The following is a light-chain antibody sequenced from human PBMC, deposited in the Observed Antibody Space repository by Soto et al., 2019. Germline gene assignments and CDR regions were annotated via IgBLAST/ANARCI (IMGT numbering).Light chain of an antibody. CDR2: DAS. V-gene: IGKV3-11*01. CDR1: QSVSSY. Sequence: EIVLTQSPATLCLSPGERATLSCRASQSVSSYLAWYQQKPGQAPRLLIYDASNRATGIPARFSGSGSGTDFTLTISSLEPEDFAVYYCQQRSNWPPINCGQGTRLEIK. J-gene: IGKJ5*01. CDR3: QQRSNWPPIN.